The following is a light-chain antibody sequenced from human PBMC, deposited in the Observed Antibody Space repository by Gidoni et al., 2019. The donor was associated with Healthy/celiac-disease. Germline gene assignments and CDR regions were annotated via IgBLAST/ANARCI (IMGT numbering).Light chain of an antibody. CDR3: QSADSSGTYVV. CDR2: KDS. J-gene: IGLJ2*01. Sequence: SYELTQPPSVSVSQGQTARITCSGDALPKQYAYWYQQKPGQAPVLVIYKDSERPSGFPERFSGSSSGTTVTLTISGVQAEDDADYYCQSADSSGTYVVFGGGTKLTVL. CDR1: ALPKQY. V-gene: IGLV3-25*03.